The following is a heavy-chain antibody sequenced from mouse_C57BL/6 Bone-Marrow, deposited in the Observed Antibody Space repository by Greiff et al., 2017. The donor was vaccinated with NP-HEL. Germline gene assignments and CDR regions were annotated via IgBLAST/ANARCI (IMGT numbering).Heavy chain of an antibody. Sequence: EVKLVESGGGLVQPGGSLKLSCAASGFTFSDYYMYWVRQTPEKRLEWVAYLSNGGGSTYYPDTVKGRFTISRDNAKNTLYLQMSRLKSEDTAMYYCARPEAYWGQGTLVTVSA. CDR1: GFTFSDYY. CDR3: ARPEAY. CDR2: LSNGGGST. V-gene: IGHV5-12*01. J-gene: IGHJ3*01.